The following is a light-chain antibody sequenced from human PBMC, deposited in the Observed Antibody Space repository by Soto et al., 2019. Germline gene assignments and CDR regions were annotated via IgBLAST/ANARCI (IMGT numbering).Light chain of an antibody. CDR3: CSYSGRYF. CDR1: SGDVGAYKY. V-gene: IGLV2-11*01. CDR2: DVT. J-gene: IGLJ1*01. Sequence: QSALTQPRSVSGSPGQSVTISCTGISGDVGAYKYVSWYQQLPGKAPKVMIYDVTKRPSGVPDRFSGSKSGNTASLTISGLQAEDEADYYCCSYSGRYFFGTGTKLTVL.